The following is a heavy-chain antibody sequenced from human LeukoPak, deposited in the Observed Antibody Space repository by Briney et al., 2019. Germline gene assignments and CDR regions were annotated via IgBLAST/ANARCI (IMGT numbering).Heavy chain of an antibody. CDR1: GFTFSSYE. J-gene: IGHJ4*02. Sequence: GGSLRLSCAAFGFTFSSYEMNWVRQVPGKGLEWVSYISSSGSTIYYADSVKGRFTISRDNAKNSLYLQMNSLRAEDTAVYYCARFPVVVTANIDYWGQGTLVTVSS. CDR2: ISSSGSTI. CDR3: ARFPVVVTANIDY. V-gene: IGHV3-48*03. D-gene: IGHD2-21*02.